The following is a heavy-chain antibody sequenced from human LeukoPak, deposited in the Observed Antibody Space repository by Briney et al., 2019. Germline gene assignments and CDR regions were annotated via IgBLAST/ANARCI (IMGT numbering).Heavy chain of an antibody. V-gene: IGHV3-7*01. CDR3: ARDFGRFLEWFPYYYYYYMDV. D-gene: IGHD3-3*01. CDR1: GFTFSSYW. CDR2: IKQDGSEK. Sequence: PGGSLRLSCAASGFTFSSYWMSWVRQAPGKGLEWVANIKQDGSEKYYVDSVKGRFTISRDNAKNSLYLQMNSLRAEDTAVYYCARDFGRFLEWFPYYYYYYMDVWGKGTTVTVSS. J-gene: IGHJ6*03.